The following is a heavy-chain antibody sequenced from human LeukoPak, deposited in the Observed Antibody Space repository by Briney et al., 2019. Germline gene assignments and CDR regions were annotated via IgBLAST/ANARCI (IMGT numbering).Heavy chain of an antibody. CDR3: ARDRGYCSSTSCSPFDY. Sequence: SETLSLTCTVSGGSISSYYWSWIRQPAEKGLEWIGRIYTSGSTIYNPSLKSRVTMSVDTSKNQFSLKLSSVTAADTAVYYCARDRGYCSSTSCSPFDYWGQGTLVTVSS. CDR1: GGSISSYY. V-gene: IGHV4-4*07. CDR2: IYTSGST. D-gene: IGHD2-2*01. J-gene: IGHJ4*02.